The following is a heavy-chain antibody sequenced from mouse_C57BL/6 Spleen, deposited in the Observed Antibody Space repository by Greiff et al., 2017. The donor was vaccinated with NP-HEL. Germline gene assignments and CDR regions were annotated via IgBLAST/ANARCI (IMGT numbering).Heavy chain of an antibody. CDR2: IDPSDSET. CDR3: ARDYYGSSGAY. CDR1: GYTFTSYW. V-gene: IGHV1-52*01. J-gene: IGHJ3*01. Sequence: QVQLQQPGAELVRPGSSVKLSCKASGYTFTSYWMHWVKPRPIQGLEWIGNIDPSDSETHSNQKFKDKATLTVDKSSSTAYMQLSSLTSEDSAVYYCARDYYGSSGAYWGQGTLVTVSA. D-gene: IGHD1-1*01.